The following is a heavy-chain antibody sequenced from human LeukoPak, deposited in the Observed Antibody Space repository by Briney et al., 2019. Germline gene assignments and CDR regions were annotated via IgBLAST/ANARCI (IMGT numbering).Heavy chain of an antibody. J-gene: IGHJ4*02. V-gene: IGHV4-4*07. Sequence: PSETLSLTCTVSGGSISTYYWNWIRQPAGKGLEWIGRIYTSGNTNYNPSLKSRVTMSVDTSKNQFSLKLNSVTAADTAVYYCARDINSYYFDYWGQGTLVTVSS. CDR2: IYTSGNT. D-gene: IGHD5-18*01. CDR3: ARDINSYYFDY. CDR1: GGSISTYY.